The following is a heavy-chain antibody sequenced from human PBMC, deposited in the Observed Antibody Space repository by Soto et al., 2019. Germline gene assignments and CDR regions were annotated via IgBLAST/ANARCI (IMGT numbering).Heavy chain of an antibody. CDR2: IYYSGST. J-gene: IGHJ5*02. D-gene: IGHD2-8*01. V-gene: IGHV4-31*03. CDR1: GGSISSGGYY. CDR3: ARDSLRGTNGVNWFDP. Sequence: NPSETLSLTCTVSGGSISSGGYYWSWIRQHPGKGLEWIGYIYYSGSTYYNPSLKSRVTISVDTSKNQFSLKLSSVTAADTAVYYCARDSLRGTNGVNWFDPWGQGTLVTVSS.